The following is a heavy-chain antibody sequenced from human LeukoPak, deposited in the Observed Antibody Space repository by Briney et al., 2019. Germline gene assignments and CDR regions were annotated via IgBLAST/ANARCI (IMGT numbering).Heavy chain of an antibody. CDR1: GGSISSYY. V-gene: IGHV4-59*01. Sequence: SETLSLTCTVSGGSISSYYWSWIRQPPGKGLEWIGYIYYSGSTNYTPSLKSRVTISVDTSKNQFSLKLSSVTAADTAVYYCARERRGYDILTGYFDYYYGMDVWGQGTTVTVAS. CDR3: ARERRGYDILTGYFDYYYGMDV. CDR2: IYYSGST. D-gene: IGHD3-9*01. J-gene: IGHJ6*02.